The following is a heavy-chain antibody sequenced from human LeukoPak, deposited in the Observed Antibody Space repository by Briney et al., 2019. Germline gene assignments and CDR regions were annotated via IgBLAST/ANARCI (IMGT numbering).Heavy chain of an antibody. V-gene: IGHV4-34*01. D-gene: IGHD4-17*01. CDR3: AREKATVTYYYYYYYMDV. CDR1: GGSFSGYY. J-gene: IGHJ6*03. Sequence: SETLSLTCAVYGGSFSGYYWSLIRQPPGKGLEWIGEINHSGSTNYNPSLKSRVTISVDTSKNQFSLKLSSVTAADTAVYYCAREKATVTYYYYYYYMDVWGKGTTVTVSS. CDR2: INHSGST.